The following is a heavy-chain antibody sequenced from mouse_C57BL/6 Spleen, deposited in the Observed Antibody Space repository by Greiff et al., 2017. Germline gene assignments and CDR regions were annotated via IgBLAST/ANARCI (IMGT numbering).Heavy chain of an antibody. D-gene: IGHD2-2*01. V-gene: IGHV1-18*01. Sequence: VQLQQSGPELVKPGASVKIPCKASGYTFTDYNMDWVKQSHGKSLEWIGDINPNNGGTIYNQKFKGKATLTVDKSSSTAYMELRSLTSEDTAVYYCARSTMVTTPWFAYWGQGTLVTVSA. CDR1: GYTFTDYN. CDR3: ARSTMVTTPWFAY. J-gene: IGHJ3*01. CDR2: INPNNGGT.